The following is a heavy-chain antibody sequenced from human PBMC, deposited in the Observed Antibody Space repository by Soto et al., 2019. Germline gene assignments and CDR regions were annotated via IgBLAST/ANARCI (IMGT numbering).Heavy chain of an antibody. Sequence: ASETLSLTCSVSGGSIIYNSYYWVWIRQPPGKGLEWVGGIFYTGTTYYSPSLKDRVTISVDTSKNSFSLNLTSVTAADTAVYFCARLVVVAPVANAWGQGTRVTVS. D-gene: IGHD2-2*01. CDR3: ARLVVVAPVANA. CDR1: GGSIIYNSYY. V-gene: IGHV4-39*02. CDR2: IFYTGTT. J-gene: IGHJ5*02.